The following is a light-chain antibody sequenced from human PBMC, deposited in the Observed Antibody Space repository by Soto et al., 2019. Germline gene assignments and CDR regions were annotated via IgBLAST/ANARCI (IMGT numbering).Light chain of an antibody. J-gene: IGLJ1*01. CDR3: GSWASSLSAYV. CDR2: CDN. Sequence: QSVLTQPPSVSAAPGQKVTISCSGSSCDIGGKSVSWYQQLPVTAPELLIYCDNKRPAGIPDRFSGSKSGTSATLGINGFQTGDEADYYCGSWASSLSAYVFGTGTKVTVL. V-gene: IGLV1-51*01. CDR1: SCDIGGKS.